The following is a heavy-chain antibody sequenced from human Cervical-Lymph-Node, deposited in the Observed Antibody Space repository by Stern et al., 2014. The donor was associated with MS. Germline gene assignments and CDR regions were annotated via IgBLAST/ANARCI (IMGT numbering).Heavy chain of an antibody. J-gene: IGHJ4*02. D-gene: IGHD2-2*01. CDR3: ARDFEFQLQCD. CDR2: VYHSGGS. Sequence: VQLQESGPGLVKPSGTLSLTCAVSGGSISRDNLRSWVRHPPGKGMAWIGEVYHSGGSNYNPSLKSRVPMSVDKSKTQFSRRLTSVTAADTAVYYCARDFEFQLQCDWGQGALVTVSS. CDR1: GGSISRDNL. V-gene: IGHV4-4*02.